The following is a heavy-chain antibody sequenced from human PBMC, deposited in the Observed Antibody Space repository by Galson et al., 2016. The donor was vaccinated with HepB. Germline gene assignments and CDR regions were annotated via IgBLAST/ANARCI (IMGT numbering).Heavy chain of an antibody. CDR3: ARVDPYYYYYAMDV. V-gene: IGHV4-4*02. D-gene: IGHD2-2*03. CDR1: GGSISSSNW. J-gene: IGHJ6*02. Sequence: SETLSLTCAVSGGSISSSNWWSWVRQLPGKGLEWIGEIYHSGNTNYNPSLKSRVTISIDKSKNQFSLKLSSVTAADTAVYFCARVDPYYYYYAMDVWGQGTTVTVSS. CDR2: IYHSGNT.